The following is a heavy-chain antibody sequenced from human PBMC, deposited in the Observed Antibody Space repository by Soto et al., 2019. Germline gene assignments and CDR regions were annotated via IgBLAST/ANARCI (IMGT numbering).Heavy chain of an antibody. CDR1: GFTFSSYW. Sequence: EVQLVESGGGLVQPGGSLRLSCAASGFTFSSYWMSWVRQAPGKGLEWVANIKQDGSEKYYVDSVKVRFTISRDNAKNSLYLQMNSLRAEDTAVYYCASVYSSSSFWFDPWGQGTLVTVSS. J-gene: IGHJ5*02. CDR2: IKQDGSEK. V-gene: IGHV3-7*01. D-gene: IGHD6-6*01. CDR3: ASVYSSSSFWFDP.